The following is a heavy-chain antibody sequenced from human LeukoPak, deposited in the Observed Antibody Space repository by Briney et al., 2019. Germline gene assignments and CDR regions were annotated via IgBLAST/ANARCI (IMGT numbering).Heavy chain of an antibody. Sequence: GGSLRLSCAASGFTFNSYAMSWVRQAPGKGREWVSAISGSGGSTYYADSVKGRFTISRDNSKNTLYLQMSSLRAEDTAVYYCAKDQPRIAAAGTDDYWGQGTLVTVSS. J-gene: IGHJ4*02. CDR1: GFTFNSYA. D-gene: IGHD6-13*01. CDR3: AKDQPRIAAAGTDDY. CDR2: ISGSGGST. V-gene: IGHV3-23*01.